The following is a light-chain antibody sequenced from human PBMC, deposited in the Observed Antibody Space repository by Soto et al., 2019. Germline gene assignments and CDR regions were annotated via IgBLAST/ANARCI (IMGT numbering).Light chain of an antibody. CDR1: QSININ. J-gene: IGKJ4*01. V-gene: IGKV3D-15*01. CDR3: QQYQNWPPLT. CDR2: GAS. Sequence: EVLMTQSPATLSVSPGERATLSCRASQSININLAWYQQKPGQAPRVLIYGASSRASGIPDRFSGSGSGTDFTLTISRLEHDDFGFYCCQQYQNWPPLTFGGGTRVEIK.